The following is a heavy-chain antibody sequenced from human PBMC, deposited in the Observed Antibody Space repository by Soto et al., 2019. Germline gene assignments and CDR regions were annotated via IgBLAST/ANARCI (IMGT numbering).Heavy chain of an antibody. Sequence: GGSLRLSCAASGFIFSDFGMRWVRPAPGKGLEWVAVMLYDGSNEYYADSVKGRFTISKDNSKSTLYLQMNSLRAEDTAVYYCARDDIPGIAVSTYGMDVWGQGTTVTVSS. D-gene: IGHD6-19*01. CDR3: ARDDIPGIAVSTYGMDV. J-gene: IGHJ6*02. CDR2: MLYDGSNE. V-gene: IGHV3-33*01. CDR1: GFIFSDFG.